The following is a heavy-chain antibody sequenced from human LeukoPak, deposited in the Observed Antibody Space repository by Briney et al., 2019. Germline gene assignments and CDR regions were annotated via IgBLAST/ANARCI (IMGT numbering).Heavy chain of an antibody. CDR3: VRLRRNSDTSGYYYYYDF. CDR1: GYTFSRFS. CDR2: ISVWNNYI. Sequence: GGSLRLSCVPSGYTFSRFSINWIRQSTGKGVEWVSSISVWNNYIYYADSVRGRFSISRDDARDSLFLQMNSLRAEDTAVYYCVRLRRNSDTSGYYYYYDFWGQGTLVTVSS. J-gene: IGHJ4*02. V-gene: IGHV3-21*01. D-gene: IGHD3-22*01.